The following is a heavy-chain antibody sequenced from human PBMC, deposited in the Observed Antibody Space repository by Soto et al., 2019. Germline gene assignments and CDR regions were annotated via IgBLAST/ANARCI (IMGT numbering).Heavy chain of an antibody. Sequence: QVQLVQSGAEVKKPGASVKFSCKASGYTFTSYGIRRVRQAPGQGLEWMGWISAYNGNTNYAQKHQGRVTMTTDTATSTAYMELRRLRSDDTAVYYCARDSSGWYYYWGQGTLVTVSS. CDR1: GYTFTSYG. D-gene: IGHD6-19*01. V-gene: IGHV1-18*01. CDR3: ARDSSGWYYY. CDR2: ISAYNGNT. J-gene: IGHJ4*02.